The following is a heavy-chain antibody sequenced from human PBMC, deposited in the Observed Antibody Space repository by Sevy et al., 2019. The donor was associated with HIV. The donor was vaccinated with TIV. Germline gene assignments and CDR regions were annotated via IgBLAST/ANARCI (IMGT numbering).Heavy chain of an antibody. J-gene: IGHJ4*02. V-gene: IGHV4-59*02. Sequence: SETLSLTCTVSGGSVSGYFWSWIRQPPGRGLEWIGNIHHSGTTKYNPSLKSRLTISVDTSKNQFCLILTSATAADTAVYYCVRVDSSGHSDYWGQGTPVTVSS. CDR2: IHHSGTT. CDR3: VRVDSSGHSDY. D-gene: IGHD3-22*01. CDR1: GGSVSGYF.